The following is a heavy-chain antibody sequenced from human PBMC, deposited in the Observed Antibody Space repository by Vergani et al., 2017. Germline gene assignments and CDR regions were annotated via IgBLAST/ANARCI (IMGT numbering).Heavy chain of an antibody. Sequence: QVQLQQWGAGLLKPSETLSLTCAVYGGSFSGYYWSWTRQPPGKGLEWIGEINHSGSTNYNPSLKSRVTISVDTSKNQFSLKLSSVTAADTAVYYCAREGYSTNWFDPWGQGTLVTVSS. CDR1: GGSFSGYY. CDR2: INHSGST. CDR3: AREGYSTNWFDP. D-gene: IGHD1-26*01. J-gene: IGHJ5*02. V-gene: IGHV4-34*01.